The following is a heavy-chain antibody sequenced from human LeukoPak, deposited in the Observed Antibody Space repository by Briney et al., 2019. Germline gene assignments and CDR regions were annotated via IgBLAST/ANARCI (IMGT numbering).Heavy chain of an antibody. Sequence: GGSLRLSCAASGFTFNTYWMNWVRQAPGKGLEWVSYISAISSSSTYYADSVKGRFTISRDNAKNSLYLQMNSLRAEDTAVYYCARDFHRRYYDSSGYNAFDIWGQGTMVTVSS. CDR2: ISAISSSST. CDR3: ARDFHRRYYDSSGYNAFDI. V-gene: IGHV3-48*04. D-gene: IGHD3-22*01. J-gene: IGHJ3*02. CDR1: GFTFNTYW.